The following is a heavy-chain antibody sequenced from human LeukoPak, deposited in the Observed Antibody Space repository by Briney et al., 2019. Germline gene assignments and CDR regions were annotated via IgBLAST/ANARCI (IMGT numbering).Heavy chain of an antibody. V-gene: IGHV3-23*01. CDR2: ISGSGGST. CDR3: AKAPYYYDSSGYYYYYFDY. D-gene: IGHD3-22*01. CDR1: GFTFSSYA. Sequence: GGSLRLSRAASGFTFSSYAMSWVRQAPGKGLEWVSAISGSGGSTYYADSVKGRFTISRDNSKNTLYLQMNSLRAEDTAVYYCAKAPYYYDSSGYYYYYFDYWGQGTLVTVSS. J-gene: IGHJ4*02.